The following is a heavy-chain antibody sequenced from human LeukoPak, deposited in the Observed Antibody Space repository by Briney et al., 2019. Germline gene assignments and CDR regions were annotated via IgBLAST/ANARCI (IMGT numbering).Heavy chain of an antibody. Sequence: GGSLRLSCAASGLTFSRYAMTWLRQAPGKGLEWVSGVAADGGSTYYADSVKGRFTISRDNAKSPLYLQMNSLRADDTAVYCCARDLSSGMDVWGQGTTVTVSS. CDR1: GLTFSRYA. V-gene: IGHV3-23*01. J-gene: IGHJ6*02. CDR3: ARDLSSGMDV. CDR2: VAADGGST.